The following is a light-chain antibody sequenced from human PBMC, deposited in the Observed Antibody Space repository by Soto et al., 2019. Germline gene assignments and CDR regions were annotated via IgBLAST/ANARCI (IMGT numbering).Light chain of an antibody. Sequence: DIRMTQSPSTLSSSVGDRVTITCRASQTISSWLAWYQQKPGKAPKVLIYDASSLDSGVPSRFSGSGSGTEFTLTISSLQSEDSATYYCQQYVSYSRAFGQGTKVDI. J-gene: IGKJ1*01. CDR1: QTISSW. CDR3: QQYVSYSRA. CDR2: DAS. V-gene: IGKV1-5*01.